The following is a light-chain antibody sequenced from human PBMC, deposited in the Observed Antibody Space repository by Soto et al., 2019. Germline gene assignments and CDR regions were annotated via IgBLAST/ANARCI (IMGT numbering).Light chain of an antibody. CDR3: QQSYISPLT. CDR1: QPINTY. CDR2: ATS. V-gene: IGKV1-39*01. Sequence: DIQMAQSPSSLSASIGDRVTITCRASQPINTYLNWYQQKPGKAPKLLIYATSRLQSVVLSRFSYDGSVTDVTLTISSMQPEDFASYYCQQSYISPLTFGGGTKVEIK. J-gene: IGKJ4*01.